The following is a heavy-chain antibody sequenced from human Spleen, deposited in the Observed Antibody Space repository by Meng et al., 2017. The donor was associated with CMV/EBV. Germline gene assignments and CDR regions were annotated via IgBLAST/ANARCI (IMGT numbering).Heavy chain of an antibody. CDR1: GYSFTTYW. J-gene: IGHJ4*02. Sequence: GESLKISCTGSGYSFTTYWIGWVRQMPGKGLEWMGVIHPGDSDTRYSPSFQGQVTISADKSISTAYLQWSTLKASDTAMYYCARLKEAAAKLDYWGQGTLVTVSS. V-gene: IGHV5-51*01. D-gene: IGHD6-13*01. CDR2: IHPGDSDT. CDR3: ARLKEAAAKLDY.